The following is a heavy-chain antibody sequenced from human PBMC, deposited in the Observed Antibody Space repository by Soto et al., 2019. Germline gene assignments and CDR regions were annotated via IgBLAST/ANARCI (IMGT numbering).Heavy chain of an antibody. Sequence: ASETPSLTCAVSGDSISSGGYSWSWIRQPPGKGLEWIGYIYHSGSTYYNPSLKSRVTISVDRSKNQFSLKLSSVTAADTAVYYCASLLGVHGYWGQGTLVTVYS. CDR2: IYHSGST. J-gene: IGHJ4*02. CDR1: GDSISSGGYS. CDR3: ASLLGVHGY. V-gene: IGHV4-30-2*01. D-gene: IGHD3-10*01.